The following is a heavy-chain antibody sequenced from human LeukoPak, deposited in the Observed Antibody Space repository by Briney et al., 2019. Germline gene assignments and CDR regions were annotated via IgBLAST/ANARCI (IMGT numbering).Heavy chain of an antibody. D-gene: IGHD3-22*01. CDR3: ARASIVVENADY. V-gene: IGHV4-30-4*01. CDR1: GGSISSGDYY. CDR2: IYYSGST. Sequence: SQTLSLTCTVSGGSISSGDYYWSWIRQPPGKGLEWIGYIYYSGSTYYNPSLKSRLTISVDTSKNQFSLKLTSVTAADTAVYFCARASIVVENADYWGQGTLVTVSS. J-gene: IGHJ4*02.